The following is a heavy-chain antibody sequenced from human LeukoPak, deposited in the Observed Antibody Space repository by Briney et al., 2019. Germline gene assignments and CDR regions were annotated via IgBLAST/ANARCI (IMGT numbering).Heavy chain of an antibody. J-gene: IGHJ6*03. D-gene: IGHD2-21*01. Sequence: SETLSLTCTVSGGSISSHYWSWIRQPPGKGLEWIGYIYYGGSTNYNPSLKSRVTISVDTSKNQFSLKLSSVTAADTAVYYCARGSRIRYYYYYYMDVWGKGTTVTVSS. CDR1: GGSISSHY. CDR2: IYYGGST. V-gene: IGHV4-59*11. CDR3: ARGSRIRYYYYYYMDV.